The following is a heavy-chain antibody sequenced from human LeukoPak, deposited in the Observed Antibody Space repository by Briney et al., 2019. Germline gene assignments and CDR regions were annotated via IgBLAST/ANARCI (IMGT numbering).Heavy chain of an antibody. CDR1: GFTFSSYG. CDR3: ARDSCSGGSCFGPDWFDP. Sequence: GGSLRLSCAASGFTFSSYGMHWVRQAPGKGLEWVAVIWYDGSNKYYADSVKGRFTISRDNSKNTLYLRMNSLRAEDTAVYYCARDSCSGGSCFGPDWFDPWGQGTLVTVSS. CDR2: IWYDGSNK. V-gene: IGHV3-33*01. D-gene: IGHD2-15*01. J-gene: IGHJ5*02.